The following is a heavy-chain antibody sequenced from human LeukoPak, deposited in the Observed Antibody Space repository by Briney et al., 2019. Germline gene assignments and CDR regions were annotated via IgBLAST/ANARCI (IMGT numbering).Heavy chain of an antibody. CDR3: ARDYVALYGMDV. CDR2: IYYSGST. Sequence: TLRLSCAGSGFAFSDYYMTWIRQAPGKGLEWIGYIYYSGSTYYNPSLKSRVTISVDTSKNQFSLKLSSVTAADTAVYYCARDYVALYGMDVWGQGTTVTVSS. V-gene: IGHV4-30-4*01. J-gene: IGHJ6*02. D-gene: IGHD3-16*01. CDR1: GFAFSDYY.